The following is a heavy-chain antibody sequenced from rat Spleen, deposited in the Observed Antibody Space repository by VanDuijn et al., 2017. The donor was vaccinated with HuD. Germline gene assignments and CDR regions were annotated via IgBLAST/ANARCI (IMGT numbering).Heavy chain of an antibody. CDR1: GFTFSDYN. J-gene: IGHJ4*01. Sequence: EVQLVESGGGLVQPGRSLKLSCAASGFTFSDYNMAWVRQAPKKGLEWVATISYDGSSTYYRDSVKGRFTISRDNAKSTLYQQMNSLRSEETATYYCARLSSGYDVMDAWGQGASVTVSS. CDR3: ARLSSGYDVMDA. CDR2: ISYDGSST. D-gene: IGHD4-3*01. V-gene: IGHV5-7*01.